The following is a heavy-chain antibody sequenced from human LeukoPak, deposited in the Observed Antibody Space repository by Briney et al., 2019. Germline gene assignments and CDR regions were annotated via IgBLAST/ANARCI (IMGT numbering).Heavy chain of an antibody. CDR1: GFSVSSNY. Sequence: PGGSLRLSCAASGFSVSSNYMSWVRQDPGKGLEWVSVVYSGGSTYYADSVKGRFTISRDNSKNTLYLQMNSLRVEDTAVYYCARDGAVAGTGDFYGMDVWGQGTTVTVSS. CDR2: VYSGGST. J-gene: IGHJ6*02. V-gene: IGHV3-66*01. D-gene: IGHD6-19*01. CDR3: ARDGAVAGTGDFYGMDV.